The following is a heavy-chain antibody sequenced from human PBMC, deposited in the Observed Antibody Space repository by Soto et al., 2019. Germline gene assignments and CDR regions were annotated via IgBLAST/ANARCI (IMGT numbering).Heavy chain of an antibody. Sequence: PSETLSLTCTVSGASLSSISYYWGWIRQPPGKGLEWVGSIFFTGNIYYNPSLKSRVTISVDTSRNQFSLKLASVTAADTAVYYCARDYGDYQFDYWGQGTLVTVSS. CDR3: ARDYGDYQFDY. CDR1: GASLSSISYY. CDR2: IFFTGNI. V-gene: IGHV4-39*02. J-gene: IGHJ4*02. D-gene: IGHD4-17*01.